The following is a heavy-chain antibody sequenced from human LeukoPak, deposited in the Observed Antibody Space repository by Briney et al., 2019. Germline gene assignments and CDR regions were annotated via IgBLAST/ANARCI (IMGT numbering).Heavy chain of an antibody. Sequence: PSETPSLTCTVSGGSISSYYWSWIRQPPGKGLEWIGYIYYSGSTNYNPSLKSRVTISVDTSKNQFSLKLSSVTAADTAVYYCARGIAAAGNWFDPWGQGTLVTVSS. D-gene: IGHD6-13*01. CDR1: GGSISSYY. V-gene: IGHV4-59*01. J-gene: IGHJ5*02. CDR3: ARGIAAAGNWFDP. CDR2: IYYSGST.